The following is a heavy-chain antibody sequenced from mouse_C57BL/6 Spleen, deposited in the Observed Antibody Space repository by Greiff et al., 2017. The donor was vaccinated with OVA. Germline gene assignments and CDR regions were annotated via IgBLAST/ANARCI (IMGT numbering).Heavy chain of an antibody. CDR3: ARCYYGSSPFDY. D-gene: IGHD1-1*01. Sequence: VQLKQSGPELVKPGASVKISCKASGYSFTGYYMNWVKQSPEKSLEWIGEINPSTGGTTYNQKFKAKATLTVDKSSSTAYMQLKSLTSEDSAVYYCARCYYGSSPFDYWGQGTTLTVSS. V-gene: IGHV1-42*01. CDR2: INPSTGGT. J-gene: IGHJ2*01. CDR1: GYSFTGYY.